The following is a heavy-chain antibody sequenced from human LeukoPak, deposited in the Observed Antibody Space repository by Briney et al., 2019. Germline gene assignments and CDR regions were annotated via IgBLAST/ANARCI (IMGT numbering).Heavy chain of an antibody. J-gene: IGHJ5*02. D-gene: IGHD3-10*01. CDR2: ISSTGNSI. Sequence: GGSLRLSCAATGFRFSDYYMSWIRQAPGKGLEWVAYISSTGNSIFYADSVKGRFTISRDHAKNSLSLQLNSLRAEHTAVYYCAKGGIRYGYWFDHWGQGTLVTVSS. CDR3: AKGGIRYGYWFDH. V-gene: IGHV3-11*01. CDR1: GFRFSDYY.